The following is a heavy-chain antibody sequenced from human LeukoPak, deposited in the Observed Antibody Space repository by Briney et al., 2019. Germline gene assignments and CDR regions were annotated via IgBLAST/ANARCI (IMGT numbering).Heavy chain of an antibody. Sequence: PGGSLRLSCAASGFTFSSYGMHWVRQAPGKGLEWVAVIWNDGSNKYYADSVKGRFTISRDNSKNTLYLQMNSLRAEDTAVYYCARVPVVSDDAFDIWGQGTMVTVSS. J-gene: IGHJ3*02. V-gene: IGHV3-33*01. CDR3: ARVPVVSDDAFDI. CDR2: IWNDGSNK. D-gene: IGHD2-15*01. CDR1: GFTFSSYG.